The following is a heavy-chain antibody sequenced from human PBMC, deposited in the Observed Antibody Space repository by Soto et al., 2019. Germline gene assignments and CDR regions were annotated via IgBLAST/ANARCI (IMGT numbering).Heavy chain of an antibody. J-gene: IGHJ6*02. D-gene: IGHD6-6*01. CDR1: GGSFSGYY. Sequence: SETLSLTCAVYGGSFSGYYWSWIRQPPGKGLEWIGEINHSGSTNYNPSLKSRVTISVDTSKNQFSLKLSSVTAADTAVYYCARRGGSSKNYYYYGMDVWGQGTTVTVSS. V-gene: IGHV4-34*01. CDR3: ARRGGSSKNYYYYGMDV. CDR2: INHSGST.